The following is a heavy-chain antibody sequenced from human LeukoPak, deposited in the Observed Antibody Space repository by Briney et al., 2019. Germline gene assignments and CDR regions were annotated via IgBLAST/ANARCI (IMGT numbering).Heavy chain of an antibody. Sequence: PGGSLRLSCAASGFTFTSYSMNWVRQAPGKGLEWVSYISSSSRTIYYADSVKGRFTISRDSAKNSLYLEMNSLRDEDTAVYYCARGYYGDYTFDYWGQGTLVTVSS. CDR3: ARGYYGDYTFDY. V-gene: IGHV3-48*02. CDR2: ISSSSRTI. J-gene: IGHJ4*02. CDR1: GFTFTSYS. D-gene: IGHD4-17*01.